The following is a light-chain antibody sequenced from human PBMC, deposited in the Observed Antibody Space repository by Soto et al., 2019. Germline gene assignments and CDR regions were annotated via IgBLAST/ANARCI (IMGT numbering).Light chain of an antibody. CDR2: DAS. J-gene: IGKJ1*01. CDR1: QSISHL. Sequence: DIQMTQSPSTLPASVGDRVTITCRASQSISHLLAWYQQKPGEAPRLLIYDASSLEGGVPARFSGSGSGTEFTLTISGLQPDDFATYYCQHYINNSPWTFGQGTKVDIK. V-gene: IGKV1-5*01. CDR3: QHYINNSPWT.